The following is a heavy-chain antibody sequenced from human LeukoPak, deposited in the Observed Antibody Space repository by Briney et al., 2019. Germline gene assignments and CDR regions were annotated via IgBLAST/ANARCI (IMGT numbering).Heavy chain of an antibody. J-gene: IGHJ4*02. V-gene: IGHV1-2*02. D-gene: IGHD5-18*01. CDR3: ARVSANTAMVRATGLFGY. CDR2: INPNSGGT. Sequence: GASVKVSCKASGYTFTGYYMHWVRQAPAQGLEWMGWINPNSGGTNYAQKFQGRVTMTRDTSMSTAYMELSRLRSDDTAVYYCARVSANTAMVRATGLFGYWGQGTLVTVSS. CDR1: GYTFTGYY.